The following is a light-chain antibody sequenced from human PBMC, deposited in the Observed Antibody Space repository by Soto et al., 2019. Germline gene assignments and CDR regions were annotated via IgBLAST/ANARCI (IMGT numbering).Light chain of an antibody. V-gene: IGKV3-20*01. Sequence: EIVVTQSPGTLSLSPGERATLSCRASQSISNFYLAGYQQKPGQAPRLLIYGTSTRATGGIADRFSGSGSGTDFTLTISRLEPEDFAVYYCQYYGTSVTFGGGTTVEIK. CDR1: QSISNFY. CDR3: QYYGTSVT. CDR2: GTS. J-gene: IGKJ4*01.